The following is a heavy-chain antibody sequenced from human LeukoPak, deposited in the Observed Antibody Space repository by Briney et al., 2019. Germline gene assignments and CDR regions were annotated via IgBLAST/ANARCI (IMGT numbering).Heavy chain of an antibody. V-gene: IGHV3-21*01. Sequence: GGSLRLSCAASGFAFSTYSMNWVRQAPGKGLEWVSSISSRSTSIYYEDSVKGRFTISRDNAKNSLYLQMNSLRVEDTALYYCARDGDLAPDVPFDYWGQGTLVTVSS. J-gene: IGHJ4*02. CDR1: GFAFSTYS. D-gene: IGHD7-27*01. CDR2: ISSRSTSI. CDR3: ARDGDLAPDVPFDY.